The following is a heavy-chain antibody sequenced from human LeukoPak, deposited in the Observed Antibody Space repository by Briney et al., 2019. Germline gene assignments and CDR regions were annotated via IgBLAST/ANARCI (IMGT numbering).Heavy chain of an antibody. V-gene: IGHV1-46*01. D-gene: IGHD6-19*01. CDR2: INPSGGST. CDR3: AVTGQWPTGDYFDY. Sequence: ASVKVSCKASGYTFTSYYMHWVRQAPGQGLEWMGIINPSGGSTSYAQKFQGRVTMTTDTSTSTAYMELRSLRSDDTAVYYCAVTGQWPTGDYFDYWGQGTLVTVSS. CDR1: GYTFTSYY. J-gene: IGHJ4*02.